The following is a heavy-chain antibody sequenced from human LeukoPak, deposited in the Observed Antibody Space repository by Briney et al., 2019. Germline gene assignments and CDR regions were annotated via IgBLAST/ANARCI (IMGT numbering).Heavy chain of an antibody. Sequence: SETLSLTCTVSGDSISSAYWGWIRQSAGKGLEWIGRIYTSGSTNYNPSLKSRVTISVDTSKNQFSLKLSSVTAADTAVYYCTRDRSGYYDSSGYETWGQGTLVTVSS. J-gene: IGHJ4*02. CDR1: GDSISSAY. D-gene: IGHD3-22*01. V-gene: IGHV4-4*07. CDR3: TRDRSGYYDSSGYET. CDR2: IYTSGST.